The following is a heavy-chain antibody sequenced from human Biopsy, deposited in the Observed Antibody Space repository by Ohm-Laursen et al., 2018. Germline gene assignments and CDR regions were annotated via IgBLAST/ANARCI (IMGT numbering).Heavy chain of an antibody. CDR1: GFTVYNNY. CDR2: ITGSGDGA. J-gene: IGHJ4*02. Sequence: SLRLSCAASGFTVYNNYMTWVRQAPGRGLEWVSGITGSGDGAYYADSMRGRFTIARDNSRNTLYLQMNSLRADDTAVCYCAKASRNYYDSTGYYFDYWGQGTLVTVSS. V-gene: IGHV3-23*01. CDR3: AKASRNYYDSTGYYFDY. D-gene: IGHD3-22*01.